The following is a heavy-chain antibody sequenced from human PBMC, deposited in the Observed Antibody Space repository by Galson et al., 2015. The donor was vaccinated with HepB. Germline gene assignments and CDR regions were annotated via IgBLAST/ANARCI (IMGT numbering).Heavy chain of an antibody. D-gene: IGHD1-20*01. Sequence: SVKVSCKASGYTFTSYAMHWVRQAPGQRLEWMGWINAGNGNTKYSQKFQGRVTITRDTSASTAYMELSSLRSEDTAVYYCARGLTGTRIYYYYYYGMDVWGQGTTVAVAS. CDR2: INAGNGNT. CDR1: GYTFTSYA. J-gene: IGHJ6*02. CDR3: ARGLTGTRIYYYYYYGMDV. V-gene: IGHV1-3*01.